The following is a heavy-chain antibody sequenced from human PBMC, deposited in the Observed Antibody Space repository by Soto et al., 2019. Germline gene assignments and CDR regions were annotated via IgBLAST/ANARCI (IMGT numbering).Heavy chain of an antibody. D-gene: IGHD4-17*01. CDR3: AKLRYDYGDGKGY. Sequence: GGSLRLSCAASGFSFSSYGMSWVRQAPGKGLEWVSVISKDGGTTYYADSVKGRFTISRDNSKNTLYLQMNSLRGEDTALYYCAKLRYDYGDGKGYWGQGTLVTVSS. J-gene: IGHJ4*02. CDR2: ISKDGGTT. CDR1: GFSFSSYG. V-gene: IGHV3-23*01.